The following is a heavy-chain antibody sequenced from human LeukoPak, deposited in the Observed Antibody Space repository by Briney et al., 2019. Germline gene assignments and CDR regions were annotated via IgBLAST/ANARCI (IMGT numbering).Heavy chain of an antibody. J-gene: IGHJ3*02. CDR2: IYDSGTT. Sequence: PSETLSLTCTVSGGSFGNYYWSWIRQPPGKGLEWIGYIYDSGTTNYNPSLKSRVTISVDTSKNQFSLKLSSVTAADTAVYCARDFSAAFDIWGQGTMVTVSS. CDR3: ARDFSAAFDI. V-gene: IGHV4-59*01. CDR1: GGSFGNYY. D-gene: IGHD2/OR15-2a*01.